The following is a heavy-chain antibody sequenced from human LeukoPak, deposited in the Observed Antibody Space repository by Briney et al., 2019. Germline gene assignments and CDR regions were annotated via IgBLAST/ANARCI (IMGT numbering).Heavy chain of an antibody. CDR1: GGSISGYY. CDR2: VSYSGST. V-gene: IGHV4-59*01. Sequence: SETLSLTCTVSGGSISGYYWSWIRQPPGKGLEWIAFVSYSGSTNYNPSLKNRVTISRDTSKNQLSLKLSSVTAADTAVYYCARDRGSAGGFDFWGQGALVTVSS. CDR3: ARDRGSAGGFDF. J-gene: IGHJ4*02. D-gene: IGHD6-13*01.